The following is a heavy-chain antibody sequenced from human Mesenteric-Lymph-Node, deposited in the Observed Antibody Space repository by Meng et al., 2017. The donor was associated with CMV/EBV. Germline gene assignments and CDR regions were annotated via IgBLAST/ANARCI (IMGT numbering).Heavy chain of an antibody. CDR2: IYSGGST. V-gene: IGHV3-66*02. CDR3: ARGYSSSSIGFDP. D-gene: IGHD6-6*01. CDR1: GFTVSSNY. J-gene: IGHJ5*02. Sequence: GESLKISCAASGFTVSSNYMSWVRQAPGKGLEWVSVIYSGGSTYYADSVKGRFTISRDNSKNTLYLQMNSLRAEDTAVYYCARGYSSSSIGFDPWGQGTLVTVSS.